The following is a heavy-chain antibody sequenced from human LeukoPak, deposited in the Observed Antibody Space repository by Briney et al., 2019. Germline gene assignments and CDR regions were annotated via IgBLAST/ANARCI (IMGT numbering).Heavy chain of an antibody. Sequence: SETLSLTCSVSGGSISSFSWNWIRQPPGKELEWIGYIYYTGRTSYNPSLESRVTISVATSKNQFSLKLGSVTAADTAVYYCARGRPYRNYVDDYFDLWGQGTLVTVSS. CDR3: ARGRPYRNYVDDYFDL. J-gene: IGHJ4*02. V-gene: IGHV4-59*01. CDR1: GGSISSFS. CDR2: IYYTGRT. D-gene: IGHD3-16*01.